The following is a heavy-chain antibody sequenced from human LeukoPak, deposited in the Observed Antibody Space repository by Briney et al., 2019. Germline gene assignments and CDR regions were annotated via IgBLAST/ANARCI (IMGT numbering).Heavy chain of an antibody. CDR3: ARGTIVVVVAGPFDP. CDR2: ISADNGDT. V-gene: IGHV1-18*01. Sequence: ASVKVSCKASGYSLSNHGISWVRQAPGQGLEWMGWISADNGDTNYAQKLQGRVTMTTDTSTSTAYMELRSLRSDDTAVYYCARGTIVVVVAGPFDPWGQGTLVTVSS. D-gene: IGHD2-15*01. CDR1: GYSLSNHG. J-gene: IGHJ5*02.